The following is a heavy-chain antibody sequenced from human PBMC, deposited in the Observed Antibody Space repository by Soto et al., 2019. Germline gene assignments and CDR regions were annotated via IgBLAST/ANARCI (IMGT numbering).Heavy chain of an antibody. V-gene: IGHV1-69*02. CDR3: ARSSIAAAGNWFDP. Sequence: QVQLVQSGAEVKKPGSSVKVSCKASGGTFSSYTISWVRQAPGQGLEWMGRIIPILGIANYAQKFQGRVTITADKFTSTAYMELSSLRSEDTAVYYCARSSIAAAGNWFDPWGQGTLVTVSS. D-gene: IGHD6-13*01. CDR2: IIPILGIA. CDR1: GGTFSSYT. J-gene: IGHJ5*02.